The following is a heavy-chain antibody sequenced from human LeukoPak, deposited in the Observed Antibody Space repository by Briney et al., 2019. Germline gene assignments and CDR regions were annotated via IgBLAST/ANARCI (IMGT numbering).Heavy chain of an antibody. CDR1: GFTFSNAR. CDR2: IKSKTDGGTT. V-gene: IGHV3-15*01. Sequence: GSLRLSCAASGFTFSNARMSWVRQAPGKGLEWVGRIKSKTDGGTTDYAAPVKGRFTISRDDSKNTLYLQMNSLETEDTAVYYCTTVDYGDFIDYWGQGTLVTVSS. D-gene: IGHD4-17*01. J-gene: IGHJ4*02. CDR3: TTVDYGDFIDY.